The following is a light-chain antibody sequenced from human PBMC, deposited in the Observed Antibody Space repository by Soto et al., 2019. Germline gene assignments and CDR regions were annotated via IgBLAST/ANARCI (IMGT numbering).Light chain of an antibody. Sequence: DIQLTQSPSFLSASVGDRITITCRTSEDISSYLAWYQQKLGEAPKLLIYAASTLQSGVPLRFSGRGSGTEFTLTVSSLQPEDFATYYCQQLKSYPRTFGQGTKVQVK. V-gene: IGKV1-9*01. CDR1: EDISSY. J-gene: IGKJ1*01. CDR2: AAS. CDR3: QQLKSYPRT.